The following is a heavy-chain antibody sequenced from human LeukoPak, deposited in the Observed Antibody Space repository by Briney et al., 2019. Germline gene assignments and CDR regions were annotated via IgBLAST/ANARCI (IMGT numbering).Heavy chain of an antibody. Sequence: GGSLRLSCAASGLIFSKYWMTWVRQAPGKGLEWVASIKPDGSEKYYLDSVKGRFTISRDNSKNTLYLQMNSLRAEDTAVYYCARDRGSGLDYWGQGTLVTVSS. CDR3: ARDRGSGLDY. CDR2: IKPDGSEK. CDR1: GLIFSKYW. V-gene: IGHV3-7*01. J-gene: IGHJ4*02. D-gene: IGHD3-10*01.